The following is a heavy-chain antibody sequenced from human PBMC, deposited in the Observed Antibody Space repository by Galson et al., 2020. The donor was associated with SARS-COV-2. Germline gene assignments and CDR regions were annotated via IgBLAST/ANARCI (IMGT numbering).Heavy chain of an antibody. D-gene: IGHD6-6*01. CDR1: GFTFDDYA. Sequence: SLKISCAASGFTFDDYAMHWVRQAPGKGLEWVSGISWNSGSIGYADSVKGRFTISRDNAKNSLYLQMNSLRAEDTALYYCAKDNTPIAAHIDYWGQGTLVTVSS. CDR3: AKDNTPIAAHIDY. V-gene: IGHV3-9*01. J-gene: IGHJ4*02. CDR2: ISWNSGSI.